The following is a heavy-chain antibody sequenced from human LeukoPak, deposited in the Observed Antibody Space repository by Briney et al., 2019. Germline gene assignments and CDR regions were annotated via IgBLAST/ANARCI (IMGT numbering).Heavy chain of an antibody. CDR2: IYWNDDK. CDR3: AHRLDFWSGYKPPYYYYYMDV. J-gene: IGHJ6*03. CDR1: GFSLSTSGVG. V-gene: IGHV2-5*01. D-gene: IGHD3-3*01. Sequence: SGPTLVKPTQTLTLTCTFSGFSLSTSGVGVGWIRQPPGKALEWLALIYWNDDKRYSPSLKSRLTITKDTSKNQVVLTMTNMDPVDTATYYCAHRLDFWSGYKPPYYYYYMDVWGKGTTVTVSS.